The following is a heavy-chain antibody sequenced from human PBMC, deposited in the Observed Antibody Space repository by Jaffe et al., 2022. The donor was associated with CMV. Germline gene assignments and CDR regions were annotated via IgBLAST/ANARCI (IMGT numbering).Heavy chain of an antibody. Sequence: QVQLVQSGAELKKPGASMKVSCKASGFTFTAYYIHWVRQAPGQGLEWMGWVNPSSGGTNYAKKFQGRVTMTRDTSITTAYMELSRLTSDDTAFYYCVRRVGASRPLDYWGQGTLVTVSS. CDR1: GFTFTAYY. CDR3: VRRVGASRPLDY. D-gene: IGHD1-26*01. J-gene: IGHJ4*02. V-gene: IGHV1-2*02. CDR2: VNPSSGGT.